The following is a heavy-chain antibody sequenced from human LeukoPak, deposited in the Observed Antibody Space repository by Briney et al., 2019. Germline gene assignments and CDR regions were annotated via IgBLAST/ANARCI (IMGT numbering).Heavy chain of an antibody. CDR3: ARSYGDYGYVWFDP. J-gene: IGHJ5*02. CDR1: GYIFSDYY. Sequence: GASVKVSCKASGYIFSDYYMHWVRQAPGQGLEWMGIINPSGGSTSYAQKFQGRVTMTRDTSTSTVYMELSSLRSEDTAVYYCARSYGDYGYVWFDPWGQGTLVTVSS. V-gene: IGHV1-46*01. D-gene: IGHD4-17*01. CDR2: INPSGGST.